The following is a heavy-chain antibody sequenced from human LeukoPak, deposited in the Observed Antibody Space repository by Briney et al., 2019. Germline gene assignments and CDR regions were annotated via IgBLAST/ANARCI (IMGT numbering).Heavy chain of an antibody. CDR2: ISGSGGST. D-gene: IGHD3-10*01. CDR1: GFTFSSYA. J-gene: IGHJ4*02. Sequence: PGGSLRLSCAASGFTFSSYAMSWVPQAPGKGLEWVSAISGSGGSTYYADSVKGRFTISRDNSKNTLYLQMNSLRAEDTAVYYCAKAYSRITMVRGVSPIDYWGQGTLVTVSS. V-gene: IGHV3-23*01. CDR3: AKAYSRITMVRGVSPIDY.